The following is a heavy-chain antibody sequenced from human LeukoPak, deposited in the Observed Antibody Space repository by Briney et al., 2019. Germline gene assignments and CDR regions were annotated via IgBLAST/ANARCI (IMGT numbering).Heavy chain of an antibody. J-gene: IGHJ3*02. Sequence: GGSLRLSCAASGFTVSSNYMSWVRQAPGKGLEWVSVIYSGGSTYYADSVKGRFTISRDNSKNTLYLQMNSLRAEDTAVYYCARDLVAKYYYDSSGYYPDAFDIWGQGTMVTVSS. D-gene: IGHD3-22*01. CDR2: IYSGGST. V-gene: IGHV3-66*01. CDR1: GFTVSSNY. CDR3: ARDLVAKYYYDSSGYYPDAFDI.